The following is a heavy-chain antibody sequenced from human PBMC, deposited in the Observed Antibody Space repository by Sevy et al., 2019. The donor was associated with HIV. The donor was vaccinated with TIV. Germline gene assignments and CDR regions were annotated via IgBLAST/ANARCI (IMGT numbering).Heavy chain of an antibody. J-gene: IGHJ6*02. CDR3: AREHEKDGELGDYYYYAMDV. D-gene: IGHD3-16*01. Sequence: GGSLRLSCAASGFSISDYYMSWIRQAPGKGLQWISYISSSGDTIYYADSVKGRFTISRDNAKNSLYLQLNSLRAEDTAVYYCAREHEKDGELGDYYYYAMDVWGRGTTVTVSS. CDR2: ISSSGDTI. V-gene: IGHV3-11*01. CDR1: GFSISDYY.